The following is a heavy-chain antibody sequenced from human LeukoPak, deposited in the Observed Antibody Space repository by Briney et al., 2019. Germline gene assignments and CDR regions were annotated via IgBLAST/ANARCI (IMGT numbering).Heavy chain of an antibody. J-gene: IGHJ6*02. Sequence: GGSLRLSCAASGFTVSSNYMSCVRQAPGKGLVWVSVIYSGGSTYYADSVKGRFTISRDNSKNTLYLQMNSLRAEDTAVYYCARAYYYYYYGMDVWGQGTTVTVSS. V-gene: IGHV3-66*02. CDR2: IYSGGST. CDR1: GFTVSSNY. CDR3: ARAYYYYYYGMDV.